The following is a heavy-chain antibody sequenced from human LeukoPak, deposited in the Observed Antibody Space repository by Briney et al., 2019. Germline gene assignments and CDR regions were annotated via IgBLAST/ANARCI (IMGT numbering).Heavy chain of an antibody. CDR3: ATGSAGSYYFFDY. V-gene: IGHV1-24*01. CDR2: FDPEDGET. D-gene: IGHD1-26*01. Sequence: ASVQVSCQVSGYTLIELFMHWVRQAPGKGLEWVGGFDPEDGETIYAQKFQGRVTMTEDTSTDTAYMELSSLRSEDTAVYYCATGSAGSYYFFDYWGQGTLVTVSS. J-gene: IGHJ4*02. CDR1: GYTLIELF.